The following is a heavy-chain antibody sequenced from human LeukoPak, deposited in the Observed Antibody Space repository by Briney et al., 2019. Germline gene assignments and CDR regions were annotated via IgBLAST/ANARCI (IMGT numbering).Heavy chain of an antibody. CDR2: IYTSGST. D-gene: IGHD3-22*01. CDR1: SGSISSYF. Sequence: SETLSLTCTVSSGSISSYFWSWIRQPAGKGLEWLGRIYTSGSTNYNPSLKSRVTISIDKSKNQFSLKLSSVTAADTAVYYCARDYYDSSGYYGRGGFYYMGVWGKGTTVTASS. J-gene: IGHJ6*03. CDR3: ARDYYDSSGYYGRGGFYYMGV. V-gene: IGHV4-4*07.